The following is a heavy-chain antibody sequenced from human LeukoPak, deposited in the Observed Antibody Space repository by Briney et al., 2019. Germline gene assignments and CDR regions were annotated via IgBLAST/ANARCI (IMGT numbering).Heavy chain of an antibody. CDR1: GYTFTNYA. D-gene: IGHD3-9*01. V-gene: IGHV1-3*01. Sequence: ASVKVSCKASGYTFTNYAVHWVRQAPGQRLEWMGWINAGNGNTEYSQNFQDRVTITRDTSATTAYMELSSLRSEDTAVYYCARDRSPYDDILAGYLPSLWGQGTLVTVSS. CDR2: INAGNGNT. CDR3: ARDRSPYDDILAGYLPSL. J-gene: IGHJ4*02.